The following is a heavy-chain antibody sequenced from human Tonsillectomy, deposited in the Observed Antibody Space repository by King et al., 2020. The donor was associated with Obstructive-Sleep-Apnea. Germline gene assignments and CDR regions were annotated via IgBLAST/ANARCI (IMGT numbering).Heavy chain of an antibody. CDR3: ARAEYYYDSSGYPTIFDY. J-gene: IGHJ4*02. V-gene: IGHV4-39*07. CDR2: IYYSGST. Sequence: QLQESGPGLVKPSETLSLTCTVSGGSISSSSYYWGWIRQPPGKGLEWIGSIYYSGSTYYNPSLKSRVTISVDTSKNQFSLKLSSLTAADTAVYYCARAEYYYDSSGYPTIFDYWGQGTLVTVSS. CDR1: GGSISSSSYY. D-gene: IGHD3-22*01.